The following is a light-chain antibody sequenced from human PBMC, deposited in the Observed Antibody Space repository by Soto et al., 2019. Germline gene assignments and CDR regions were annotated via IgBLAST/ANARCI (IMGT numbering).Light chain of an antibody. Sequence: DIQVTQSPSTLSASVGDRVTITCRASQSISSSLAWYHQKPGTAPKLLIYDAYSLERGVPSRFSGSGSGTEFTLTISSLQPDDFATYYCQQYGGFSRTFGQGTKV. J-gene: IGKJ1*01. CDR2: DAY. V-gene: IGKV1-5*01. CDR1: QSISSS. CDR3: QQYGGFSRT.